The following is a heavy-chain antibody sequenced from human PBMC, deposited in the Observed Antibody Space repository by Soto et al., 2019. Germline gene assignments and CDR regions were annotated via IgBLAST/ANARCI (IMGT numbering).Heavy chain of an antibody. V-gene: IGHV4-38-2*01. J-gene: IGHJ4*02. Sequence: PSETLSLTCAVSGYSISRGYYWGWVRQPPGKGLEWIGSFYYSGRTYYNPSLKSRVTISVDTSKNQLSLKLSSVTAADTAVYYCDGDYGNTQNYFDYWGPGSLVTVSS. CDR2: FYYSGRT. CDR1: GYSISRGYY. CDR3: DGDYGNTQNYFDY. D-gene: IGHD4-17*01.